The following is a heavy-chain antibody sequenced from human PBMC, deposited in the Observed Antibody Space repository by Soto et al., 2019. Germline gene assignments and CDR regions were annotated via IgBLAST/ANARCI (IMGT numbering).Heavy chain of an antibody. V-gene: IGHV3-33*01. CDR3: ARAGHDSSGYYYGGLDY. J-gene: IGHJ4*02. D-gene: IGHD3-22*01. Sequence: GGSLRLSCAASGFTFSRYGMHWVRQAPGKGLEWVAVIWTDGSYEYYADTVMGRFTISRDNSKNTLYLQMNSLRAEDTAVYYCARAGHDSSGYYYGGLDYWGPGTLVTVSS. CDR1: GFTFSRYG. CDR2: IWTDGSYE.